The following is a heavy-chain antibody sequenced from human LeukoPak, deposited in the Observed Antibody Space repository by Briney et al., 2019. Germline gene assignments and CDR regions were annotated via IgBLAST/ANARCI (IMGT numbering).Heavy chain of an antibody. CDR3: AGGAHKRDDYGGFFDY. Sequence: PGRSLRLSCAASGFTFDDYAMHWVRQAPGKGLEWVSGISWNSGSIGYADSVKGRFTISRDNSKNTLYLQMNSLRAEDTAVYYCAGGAHKRDDYGGFFDYWGQKTLVTVSS. D-gene: IGHD4-23*01. CDR2: ISWNSGSI. V-gene: IGHV3-9*01. CDR1: GFTFDDYA. J-gene: IGHJ4*02.